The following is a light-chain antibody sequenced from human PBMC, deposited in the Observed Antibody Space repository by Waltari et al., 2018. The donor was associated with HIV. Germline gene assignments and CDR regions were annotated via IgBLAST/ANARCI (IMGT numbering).Light chain of an antibody. CDR3: NSRDSSGHWF. CDR2: GEN. CDR1: RGRSYY. Sequence: SSELAQDPAVSVALGQTVRITCQGDRGRSYYASWYQQKPGQAPVLVVYGENNRPSGIPGRFSGSSSGNTASLTIAGAQAEDGADYYCNSRDSSGHWFFGGGTKVTVL. J-gene: IGLJ3*02. V-gene: IGLV3-19*01.